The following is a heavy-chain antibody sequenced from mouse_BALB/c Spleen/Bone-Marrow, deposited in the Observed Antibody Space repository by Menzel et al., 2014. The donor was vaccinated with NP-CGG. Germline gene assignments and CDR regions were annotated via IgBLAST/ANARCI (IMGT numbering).Heavy chain of an antibody. CDR2: INPSSGYT. CDR1: GYTFTSYT. J-gene: IGHJ3*01. D-gene: IGHD4-1*01. CDR3: ARERNWDSFAY. V-gene: IGHV1-4*01. Sequence: QVQLQQSGAELARPGASVKMSCKASGYTFTSYTMHWVKQRPGQGLEWIGYINPSSGYTNYNQKFKDKATLTADKSSSTAYMQLSSLTPEDSAVYYCARERNWDSFAYWGQGTLVTVSA.